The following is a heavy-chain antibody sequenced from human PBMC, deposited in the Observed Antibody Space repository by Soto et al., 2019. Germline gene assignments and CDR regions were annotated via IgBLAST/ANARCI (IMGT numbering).Heavy chain of an antibody. CDR1: GGSISSSSYS. CDR2: IYHSVNT. J-gene: IGHJ3*02. Sequence: PSETLSLTCIVSGGSISSSSYSWAWIRQPPGKGLEWIGTIYHSVNTYYNPSLKSRVIISVDRSKNQFSLKVRSVTAADTAVFYCAREADYVGNAFDIWGQGTVVTVSS. V-gene: IGHV4-39*02. D-gene: IGHD3-16*01. CDR3: AREADYVGNAFDI.